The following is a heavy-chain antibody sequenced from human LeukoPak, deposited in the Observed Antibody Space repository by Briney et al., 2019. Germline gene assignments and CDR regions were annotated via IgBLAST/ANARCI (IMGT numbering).Heavy chain of an antibody. CDR3: ARGDDIVVVPAASRADWFDP. CDR1: GYTFIGYY. CDR2: INPNSGGT. Sequence: APVKVSCKASGYTFIGYYMHWVRQAPGQGLEWMGWINPNSGGTNNAQKFQGRVTMTRDTSISTAYMELSRLRSDDTAVYYCARGDDIVVVPAASRADWFDPWGQGTLVTVSS. J-gene: IGHJ5*02. D-gene: IGHD2-2*01. V-gene: IGHV1-2*02.